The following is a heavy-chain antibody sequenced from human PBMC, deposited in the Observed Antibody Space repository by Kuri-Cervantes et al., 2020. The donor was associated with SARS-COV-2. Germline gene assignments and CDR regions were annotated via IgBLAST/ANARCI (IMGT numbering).Heavy chain of an antibody. Sequence: GGSLRLSCAASGFTFSSYAMSWVRQAPGRGLEWVSYISVSANYPNYADSVKGRFTISRHNANKSLYLQLNSLRADDSAIYYCARAGSGYYAFDIWGQGTMVTVSS. CDR2: ISVSANYP. CDR3: ARAGSGYYAFDI. V-gene: IGHV3-21*05. J-gene: IGHJ3*02. CDR1: GFTFSSYA. D-gene: IGHD5-12*01.